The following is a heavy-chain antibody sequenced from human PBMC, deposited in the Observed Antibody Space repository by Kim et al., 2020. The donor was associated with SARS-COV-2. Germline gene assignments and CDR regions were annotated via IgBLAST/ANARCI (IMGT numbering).Heavy chain of an antibody. Sequence: SETLSLTCTVSGGSISSSSYYWGWIRQPPGKGLEWIGSIYYSGSTYYNPSLKSRVTISVDTSKNQFSLKLSSVTAADTAVYYCARHARFAMATIVDYWG. D-gene: IGHD5-12*01. V-gene: IGHV4-39*01. CDR1: GGSISSSSYY. J-gene: IGHJ4*01. CDR3: ARHARFAMATIVDY. CDR2: IYYSGST.